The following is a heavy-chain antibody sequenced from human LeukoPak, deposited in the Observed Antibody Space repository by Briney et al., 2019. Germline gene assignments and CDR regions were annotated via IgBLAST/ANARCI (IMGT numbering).Heavy chain of an antibody. V-gene: IGHV4-59*12. CDR3: ATNSNYDFLSNYYYNYMDV. D-gene: IGHD3-3*01. CDR1: GGSISSYY. CDR2: IHYSGST. J-gene: IGHJ6*03. Sequence: SETLSLTCTVSGGSISSYYWSWIRQPPGKGLEWIGYIHYSGSTNYNPSLKSRVTISVDTSKNQFSLKLSSVTAADTAVYYCATNSNYDFLSNYYYNYMDVWGKGSSVIVSS.